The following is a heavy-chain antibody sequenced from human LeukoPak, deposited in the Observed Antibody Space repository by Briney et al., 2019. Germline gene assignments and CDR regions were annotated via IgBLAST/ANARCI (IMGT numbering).Heavy chain of an antibody. CDR1: GGSISSSSYY. V-gene: IGHV4-39*07. CDR3: ATIPAALFEYFQH. D-gene: IGHD2-2*01. J-gene: IGHJ1*01. Sequence: PSETLSLTCTVSGGSISSSSYYWGWIRQPPGKGLEWIGSIYYSGSTYYNPSLKSQVTISVDTSKNQFSLKLSSVTAADTAVYYCATIPAALFEYFQHWGQGTLVTVSS. CDR2: IYYSGST.